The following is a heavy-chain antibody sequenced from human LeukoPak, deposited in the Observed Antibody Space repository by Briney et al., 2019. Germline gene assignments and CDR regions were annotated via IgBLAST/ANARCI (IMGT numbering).Heavy chain of an antibody. CDR1: GFTFSSYE. Sequence: GGSLRLSCAASGFTFSSYEMNWVRQAPVKGLEWVSYISSSGSTIYYADSVKGRFTISRDNAKNSLYLQMNSLRAEDTAVYYCARGLRYYDSSGYSPFDYWGQGTLVTVSS. J-gene: IGHJ4*02. CDR3: ARGLRYYDSSGYSPFDY. V-gene: IGHV3-48*03. D-gene: IGHD3-22*01. CDR2: ISSSGSTI.